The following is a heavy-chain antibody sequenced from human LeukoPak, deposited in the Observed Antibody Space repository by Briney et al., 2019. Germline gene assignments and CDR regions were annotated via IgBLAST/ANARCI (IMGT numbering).Heavy chain of an antibody. CDR3: ARDTPGGSGYLPMGY. V-gene: IGHV3-48*01. CDR1: GFTFSSYT. J-gene: IGHJ4*02. D-gene: IGHD3-22*01. Sequence: GGSLRLSCAASGFTFSSYTMNWVRQPPGKGLEWVSNIGTSSTTIYYADSVKGRFTISRDNAKNSLYLQMNSLRADDTAVYYCARDTPGGSGYLPMGYWGQGTLVTVSS. CDR2: IGTSSTTI.